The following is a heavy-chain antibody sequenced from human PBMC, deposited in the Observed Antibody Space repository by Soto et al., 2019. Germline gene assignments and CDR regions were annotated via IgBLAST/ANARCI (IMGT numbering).Heavy chain of an antibody. D-gene: IGHD5-18*01. CDR2: ICSGGST. V-gene: IGHV4-61*01. CDR1: ADSVSIDYYC. J-gene: IGHJ4*02. CDR3: ARDIRGYSRAFDY. Sequence: SETLSLTCTVSADSVSIDYYCWTCIRQPPGKGLEWIGYICSGGSTNYNPSLKSRVTISLDTSRNQFSLKLTSVTAADTAVYYCARDIRGYSRAFDYWGQGMLVTVSS.